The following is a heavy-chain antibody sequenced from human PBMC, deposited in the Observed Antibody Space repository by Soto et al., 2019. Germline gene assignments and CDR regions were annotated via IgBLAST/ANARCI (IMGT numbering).Heavy chain of an antibody. Sequence: GGSLRLSCAASGFTFSSYWMSWVRQAPGKGLEWVANIKQDGSEKYYVDSVKGRFTISRDNAKNSLYLQMNSLRAEDTAVYYCARDSRNTIPLGPTYYYYGMDVWGQGTTVTVSS. CDR1: GFTFSSYW. V-gene: IGHV3-7*01. CDR2: IKQDGSEK. CDR3: ARDSRNTIPLGPTYYYYGMDV. D-gene: IGHD3-16*01. J-gene: IGHJ6*02.